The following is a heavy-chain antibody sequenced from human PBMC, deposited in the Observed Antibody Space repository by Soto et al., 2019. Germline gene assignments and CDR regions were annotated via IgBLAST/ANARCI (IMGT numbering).Heavy chain of an antibody. CDR3: TKSSGGSSSVGMDY. Sequence: PVGSLRLSCAGSGFIFKNYALNWVRQAPGKGLEWVASITRDGYNKYYADSVKGRFTISRDNSRDTLSLQMTALRTEDSSIYYCTKSSGGSSSVGMDYWGQGTQVTVSS. J-gene: IGHJ4*02. CDR2: ITRDGYNK. V-gene: IGHV3-30*04. D-gene: IGHD6-6*01. CDR1: GFIFKNYA.